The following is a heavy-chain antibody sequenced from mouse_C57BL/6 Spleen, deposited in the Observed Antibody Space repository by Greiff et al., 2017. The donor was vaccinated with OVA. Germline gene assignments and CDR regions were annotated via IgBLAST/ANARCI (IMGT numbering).Heavy chain of an antibody. J-gene: IGHJ1*03. D-gene: IGHD1-1*01. CDR3: ARTPYYYGSSPPWYFDV. CDR1: GYTFTDYY. V-gene: IGHV1-26*01. Sequence: EVQLQQSGPELVKPGASVKISCKASGYTFTDYYMNWVKQSHGKSLEWIGDINPNNGGTSYNQKFKGKATLTVDKSSSTAYMELRSLTSEDSAVYYGARTPYYYGSSPPWYFDVWGTGTTVTVSS. CDR2: INPNNGGT.